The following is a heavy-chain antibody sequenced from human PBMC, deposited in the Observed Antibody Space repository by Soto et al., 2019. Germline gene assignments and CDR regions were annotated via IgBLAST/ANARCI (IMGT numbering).Heavy chain of an antibody. J-gene: IGHJ6*02. Sequence: PGESLKISCKGSGYSFATYWIGWVRQMPGKGLEWMGIIYPGDSDTKYSPSFEGQVTMSVDKSISTAYLKWSSLTSDDTAVYYCVMVDNYVTPTPQDVWGQGTTVTVSS. CDR3: VMVDNYVTPTPQDV. CDR1: GYSFATYW. CDR2: IYPGDSDT. V-gene: IGHV5-51*01. D-gene: IGHD3-16*01.